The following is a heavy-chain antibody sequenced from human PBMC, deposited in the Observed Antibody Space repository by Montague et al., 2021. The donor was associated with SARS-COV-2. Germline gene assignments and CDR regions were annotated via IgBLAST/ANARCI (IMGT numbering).Heavy chain of an antibody. D-gene: IGHD3-10*01. CDR1: GFTFSSYW. V-gene: IGHV3-74*01. CDR2: VKGDGSRI. Sequence: SLRLSCAASGFTFSSYWMHWVRQAPGTGLVWVSRVKGDGSRISYADSVQGRFTISRDNAKNTLYLQLNSLRAEDTAVYFCARGYFPVAGSESWGSYGMDVWGQGTTVTVSS. CDR3: ARGYFPVAGSESWGSYGMDV. J-gene: IGHJ6*02.